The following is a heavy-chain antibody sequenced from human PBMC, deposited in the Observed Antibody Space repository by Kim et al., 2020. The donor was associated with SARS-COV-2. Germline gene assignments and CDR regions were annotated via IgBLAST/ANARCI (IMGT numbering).Heavy chain of an antibody. V-gene: IGHV3-9*01. J-gene: IGHJ4*02. CDR1: GFTFGDYA. CDR3: AKEGAMVRGVYQGGFDY. CDR2: ISWNSGSI. D-gene: IGHD3-10*01. Sequence: SLRLSCAASGFTFGDYAMHWVRQAPGKGLEWVSGISWNSGSIGYADSVKGRFTISRDNAKNSLYLQMNSLRAEDTALYYCAKEGAMVRGVYQGGFDYWGQGTLVTVSS.